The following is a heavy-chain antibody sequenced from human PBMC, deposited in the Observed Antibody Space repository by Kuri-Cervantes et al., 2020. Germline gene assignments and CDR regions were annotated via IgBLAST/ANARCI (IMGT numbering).Heavy chain of an antibody. V-gene: IGHV3-74*01. D-gene: IGHD5-12*01. CDR2: INSDGSST. CDR1: GFTFSSYW. J-gene: IGHJ4*02. Sequence: GGSLRLSCAASGFTFSSYWMHWVRQAPGKGLVWVSRINSDGSSTNYADSVKGRFTISRDNAKNFLFLQMNSLRAEDTAVYYCARVATITDYWGQGTPVTVSS. CDR3: ARVATITDY.